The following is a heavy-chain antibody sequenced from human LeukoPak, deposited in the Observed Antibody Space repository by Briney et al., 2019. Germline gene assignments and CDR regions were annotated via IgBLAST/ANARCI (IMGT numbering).Heavy chain of an antibody. J-gene: IGHJ6*03. CDR2: ISAYNGNT. CDR1: GYTFTSYG. D-gene: IGHD2-2*01. V-gene: IGHV1-18*01. Sequence: ASVKVSCKSSGYTFTSYGISWVRQAPGQGLEWMGWISAYNGNTNYAQKLQGRVTMTTDTSTSTAYMELRSLRSDDTAVYYCAREHIVVVPAAMHNNYYYYMDVWGKGTTVTISS. CDR3: AREHIVVVPAAMHNNYYYYMDV.